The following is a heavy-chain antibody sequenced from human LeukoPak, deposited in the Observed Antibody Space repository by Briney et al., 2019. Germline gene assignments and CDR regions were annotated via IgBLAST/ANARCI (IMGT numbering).Heavy chain of an antibody. CDR1: GFTFDDYA. J-gene: IGHJ4*02. CDR2: ISWNSGSI. Sequence: SGGSLRLSCAASGFTFDDYAMHWVRQAPGKGLEWVSGISWNSGSIGYADSVKGRFTISRDNAKNSLYPQMNSLRAEDMALYYCARGGYSYGRSKFDYWGQGTLVTVSS. D-gene: IGHD5-18*01. V-gene: IGHV3-9*03. CDR3: ARGGYSYGRSKFDY.